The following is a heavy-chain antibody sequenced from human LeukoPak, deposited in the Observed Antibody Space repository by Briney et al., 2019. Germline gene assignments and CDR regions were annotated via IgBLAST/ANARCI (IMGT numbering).Heavy chain of an antibody. J-gene: IGHJ5*02. CDR1: GGSISSGSYY. V-gene: IGHV4-61*02. D-gene: IGHD4-11*01. Sequence: NASETLSLTCTVSGGSISSGSYYWSWIRQPAGKGLEWIGRIYTSGSTNYNPSLKSRVTISVDTSKNQFSLKLSSVTAADTAVYYCARLSNGLSDRWGQGTLVTVSS. CDR3: ARLSNGLSDR. CDR2: IYTSGST.